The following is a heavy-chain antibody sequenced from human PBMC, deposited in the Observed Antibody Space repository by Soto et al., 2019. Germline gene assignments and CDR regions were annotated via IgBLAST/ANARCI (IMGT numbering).Heavy chain of an antibody. J-gene: IGHJ4*02. D-gene: IGHD6-19*01. CDR2: TPGSGGSA. CDR3: AKGGSSGWYYFDL. Sequence: GGSLRLSCAASGFTFGTYAMNWVRQAPGKGLEWVSSTPGSGGSAYYADSVKGRFTISRDNSKNTLYLQMDSLRPEDTAIYYCAKGGSSGWYYFDLWGQGTLVTVSS. CDR1: GFTFGTYA. V-gene: IGHV3-23*01.